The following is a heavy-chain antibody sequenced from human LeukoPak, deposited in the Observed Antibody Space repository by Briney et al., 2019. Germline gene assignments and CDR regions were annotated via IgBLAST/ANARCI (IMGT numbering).Heavy chain of an antibody. Sequence: ASVKVSCKASGYTFTSYGISWVRQAPGQGLEWMGWNSGYNGYTHYAHNLQGRVTMTTDTSTSTAYMELRSLRSDDTAVYYCARDEARYSSGYYPNWFDPWGQGTLVTVSS. J-gene: IGHJ5*02. CDR3: ARDEARYSSGYYPNWFDP. D-gene: IGHD3-22*01. CDR1: GYTFTSYG. CDR2: NSGYNGYT. V-gene: IGHV1-18*01.